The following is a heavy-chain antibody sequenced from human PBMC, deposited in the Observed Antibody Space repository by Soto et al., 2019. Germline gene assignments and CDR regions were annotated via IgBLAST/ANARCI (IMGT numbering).Heavy chain of an antibody. CDR2: IYYSGST. CDR1: GGSISSSSYY. Sequence: QLQLQESGPGLVKPSETLSLTCTASGGSISSSSYYWGWIRQPPGKGLEWIGSIYYSGSTYYNPSLKSRVTLSVDTSKNQFSLKLSSVTAADTAVYYCASTIVVVTASHGGFDYWGQGTLVTVSS. D-gene: IGHD2-21*02. V-gene: IGHV4-39*01. CDR3: ASTIVVVTASHGGFDY. J-gene: IGHJ4*02.